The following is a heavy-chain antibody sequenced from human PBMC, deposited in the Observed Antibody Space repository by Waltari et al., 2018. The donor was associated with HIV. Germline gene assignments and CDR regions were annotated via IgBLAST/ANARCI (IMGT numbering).Heavy chain of an antibody. J-gene: IGHJ4*02. V-gene: IGHV4-61*02. CDR1: GGSINGGSYY. Sequence: QVQLQESGPGLVKPSQPLSLPCTASGGSINGGSYYWSWIRQPAGKGLEWIGRIYTSGSTNYNPSLKSRVTISVDTSKNQFSLKLTSVTAADTAVYYCARDLRDWGQGTLVTVSS. CDR3: ARDLRD. CDR2: IYTSGST.